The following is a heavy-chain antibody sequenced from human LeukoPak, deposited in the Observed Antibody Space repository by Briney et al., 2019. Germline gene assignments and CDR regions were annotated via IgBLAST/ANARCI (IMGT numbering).Heavy chain of an antibody. CDR3: AKDVRFLEWPSNFDY. CDR2: ISGSGGST. Sequence: GGSLRLSCAASGFAVKSSYMNWVRQAPGKGLEWVSAISGSGGSTYYADSVKGRFTISRDNSKNTLYLQMNSLRAEDTAVYYCAKDVRFLEWPSNFDYWGQGTLVTVSS. V-gene: IGHV3-23*01. CDR1: GFAVKSSY. D-gene: IGHD3-3*01. J-gene: IGHJ4*02.